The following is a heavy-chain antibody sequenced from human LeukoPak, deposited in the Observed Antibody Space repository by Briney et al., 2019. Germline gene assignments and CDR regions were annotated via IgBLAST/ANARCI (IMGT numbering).Heavy chain of an antibody. CDR1: GFTFSSYA. CDR3: ARDQNVVVPAAISNAFDI. V-gene: IGHV3-30-3*01. CDR2: ISYDGSNK. Sequence: GKSLRLSCAASGFTFSSYAMHWVRQAPGKGLEWVAVISYDGSNKYYADSVKGRFTISRDNSKNTLYLQMNSLRAEDTAVYYCARDQNVVVPAAISNAFDIWGQGTMVTVSS. D-gene: IGHD2-2*01. J-gene: IGHJ3*02.